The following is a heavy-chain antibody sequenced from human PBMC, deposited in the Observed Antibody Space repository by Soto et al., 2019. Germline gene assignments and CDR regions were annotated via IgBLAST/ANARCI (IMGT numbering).Heavy chain of an antibody. Sequence: SETLSLTCAVSGGSISSNNWWSWVRQPPGKGLEWIGEIYHSGSTNYNPSLKSRVTISVDKSKNEFSLKLGSVTAADTAMYYCARAGDYPLTGAFDVWGQGTMVTVSS. J-gene: IGHJ3*01. CDR3: ARAGDYPLTGAFDV. CDR1: GGSISSNNW. D-gene: IGHD4-17*01. CDR2: IYHSGST. V-gene: IGHV4-4*02.